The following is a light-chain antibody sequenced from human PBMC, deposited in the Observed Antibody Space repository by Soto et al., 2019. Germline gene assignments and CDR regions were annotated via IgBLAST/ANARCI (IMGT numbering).Light chain of an antibody. V-gene: IGKV1-5*03. CDR3: EYYNNYCWT. CDR1: QSISSW. J-gene: IGKJ1*01. Sequence: DIQLTQSPSTLSASVGDRVTITCRASQSISSWLAWYQQKPGKAPKFLIYKTSNLESGVPSRLSRSGSGTEFTLTISSLQPDDFAAYYCEYYNNYCWTCGQGTKVEIK. CDR2: KTS.